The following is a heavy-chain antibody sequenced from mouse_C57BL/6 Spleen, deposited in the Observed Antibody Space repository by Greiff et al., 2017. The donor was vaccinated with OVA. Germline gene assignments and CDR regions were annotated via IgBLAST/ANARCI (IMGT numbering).Heavy chain of an antibody. Sequence: EVQLQQSGAELVRPGASVKLSCTASGFNIKAYYMHWVKQRPEQGLEWIGRIDPDDGDTEYAPKFQGKATMTADTSSNTAYLQLSSLTSEDTAVYYCTSVYSNYGAAMDYWGQGTSVTVSS. J-gene: IGHJ4*01. CDR3: TSVYSNYGAAMDY. CDR2: IDPDDGDT. D-gene: IGHD2-5*01. CDR1: GFNIKAYY. V-gene: IGHV14-1*01.